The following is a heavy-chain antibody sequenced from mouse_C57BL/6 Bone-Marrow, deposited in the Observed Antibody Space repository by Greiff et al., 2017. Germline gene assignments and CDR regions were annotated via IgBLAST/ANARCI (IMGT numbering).Heavy chain of an antibody. CDR2: ISDGGSYT. Sequence: EVQVVESGGGLVKPGGSLKLSCAASGFTFSRYAMSWVRQTPEKRLEWVATISDGGSYTYYPDNVKGRFTISRDNAKNNLYLQMSHLKSEDTAMYYCARDPVCFDYWGQGTTLTVSS. J-gene: IGHJ2*01. CDR3: ARDPVCFDY. V-gene: IGHV5-4*01. CDR1: GFTFSRYA.